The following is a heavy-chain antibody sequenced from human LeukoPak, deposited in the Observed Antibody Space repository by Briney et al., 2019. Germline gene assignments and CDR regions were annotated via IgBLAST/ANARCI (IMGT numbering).Heavy chain of an antibody. Sequence: ASVKVSCKASGGTFSSYAISWVRQAPGQGLEWMGGIIPIFGTANYAQKFQGRVTITADESTSTAYMELSSLRAEDTAVYYCARDNAYMFDYWGQGTQVTVSS. CDR2: IIPIFGTA. CDR3: ARDNAYMFDY. V-gene: IGHV1-69*13. J-gene: IGHJ4*02. CDR1: GGTFSSYA. D-gene: IGHD2-2*01.